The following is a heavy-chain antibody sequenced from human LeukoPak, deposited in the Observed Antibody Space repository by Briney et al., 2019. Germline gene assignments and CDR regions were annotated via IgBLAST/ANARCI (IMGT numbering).Heavy chain of an antibody. V-gene: IGHV3-15*01. Sequence: GGSLRLSCAASGFTLSDAWMSWVRQAPGKGLEWVGHIKRETDGGTTDYAAPVKGRFIISRDDSKNTLYLQMNSLKTEDTAVYYCTTVPWFEDWGQGTLVTVSS. J-gene: IGHJ5*02. CDR3: TTVPWFED. CDR1: GFTLSDAW. CDR2: IKRETDGGTT.